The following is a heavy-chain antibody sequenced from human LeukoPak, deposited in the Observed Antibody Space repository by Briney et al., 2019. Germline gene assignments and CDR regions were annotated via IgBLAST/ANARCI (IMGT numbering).Heavy chain of an antibody. J-gene: IGHJ3*02. CDR1: GGTFSSYA. CDR3: ARQLGLNAFDI. Sequence: SVKVSCKASGGTFSSYAISWVRQAPGQGLEWMGRIIPILGIANYAQKFQGRVTITADKSTSTAYMELSSLRSEDTAVYYCARQLGLNAFDIWGQGTMVTVSS. V-gene: IGHV1-69*04. D-gene: IGHD7-27*01. CDR2: IIPILGIA.